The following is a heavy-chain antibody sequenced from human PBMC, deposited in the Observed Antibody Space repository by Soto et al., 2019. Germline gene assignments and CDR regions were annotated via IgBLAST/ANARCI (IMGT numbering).Heavy chain of an antibody. J-gene: IGHJ4*02. V-gene: IGHV4-4*02. CDR1: GGSITSSNW. CDR2: TSHSGTV. Sequence: SETLSLTCVVSGGSITSSNWWSWVRQPPGRGLEWIGKTSHSGTVNYSPSLRGRVTISVERPKNQFSLELKSVTAADTAVYYCARDFTGLDYWGPGILVTVS. CDR3: ARDFTGLDY.